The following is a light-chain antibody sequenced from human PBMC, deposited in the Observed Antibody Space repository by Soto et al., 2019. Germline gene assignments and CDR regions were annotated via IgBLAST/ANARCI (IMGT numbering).Light chain of an antibody. J-gene: IGKJ1*01. V-gene: IGKV3-15*01. CDR2: GAS. Sequence: EIVMTQSPATLSVSPWERATLSCRASQSVSKNLAWYQHKPGQAPRLLIYGASTRATGIPARFSGSGSGTEFTLTISSLQSEDSAVYYCQQYNSWPPKTFGQGTKVDIK. CDR3: QQYNSWPPKT. CDR1: QSVSKN.